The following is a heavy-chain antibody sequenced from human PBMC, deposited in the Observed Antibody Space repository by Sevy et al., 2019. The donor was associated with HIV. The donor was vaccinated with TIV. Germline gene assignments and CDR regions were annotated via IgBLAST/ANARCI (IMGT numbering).Heavy chain of an antibody. CDR1: GFTFSNYW. CDR2: INQDGSEK. CDR3: ARWDV. V-gene: IGHV3-7*01. J-gene: IGHJ6*04. Sequence: GGSLRLSCAASGFTFSNYWMSWVRQAPGKGLECVANINQDGSEKYYLDSVKGRFIVSRDNAKNSLYLQMNSLRAEDTAVYYCARWDVWGKGTTVTVSS.